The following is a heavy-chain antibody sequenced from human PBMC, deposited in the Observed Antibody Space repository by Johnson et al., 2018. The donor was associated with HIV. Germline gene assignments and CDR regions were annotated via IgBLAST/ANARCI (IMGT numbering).Heavy chain of an antibody. CDR3: ARDRGYCTNGVCYYDAFDI. J-gene: IGHJ3*02. D-gene: IGHD2-8*01. CDR2: ISSTGSTI. CDR1: GFTFSTYA. Sequence: VQLVESGGDLVQPGGSLRLSCAASGFTFSTYAMHWVRQAPGKGLEWVSYISSTGSTIYYADSVKGRFTISRDNAKRSLYLQMSSLRAEDTAVYYCARDRGYCTNGVCYYDAFDIWGQGTMVTVSS. V-gene: IGHV3-48*04.